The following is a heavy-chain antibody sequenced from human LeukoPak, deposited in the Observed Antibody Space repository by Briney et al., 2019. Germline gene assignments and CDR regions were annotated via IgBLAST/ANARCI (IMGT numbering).Heavy chain of an antibody. CDR2: INPNSGGT. Sequence: ASVKVSCKASGYTFTGYYMHWVRQASGQGLEWMGWINPNSGGTNYAQKFQGRVTMTRDTSISTAYMELSRLRSDDTAVYYCARGGYCSSTSCFNFDYWGQGTLVTVSS. V-gene: IGHV1-2*02. D-gene: IGHD2-2*01. CDR3: ARGGYCSSTSCFNFDY. CDR1: GYTFTGYY. J-gene: IGHJ4*02.